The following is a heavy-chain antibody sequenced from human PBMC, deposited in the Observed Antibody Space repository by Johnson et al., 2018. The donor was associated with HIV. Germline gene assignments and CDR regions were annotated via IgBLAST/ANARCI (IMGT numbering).Heavy chain of an antibody. Sequence: QVQLVESGGGVVQPGRSVRLSCAASGFSLRTYAMHWVRQPPGKGLDWVAVISYDGSNKYYADSVKGRFTISRDNSKNSLYLQMNTLRAEDTAVYYCARDQRGGYSYGDAFDFWDQGTRVTVSS. V-gene: IGHV3-30*01. CDR1: GFSLRTYA. CDR3: ARDQRGGYSYGDAFDF. D-gene: IGHD5-18*01. J-gene: IGHJ3*01. CDR2: ISYDGSNK.